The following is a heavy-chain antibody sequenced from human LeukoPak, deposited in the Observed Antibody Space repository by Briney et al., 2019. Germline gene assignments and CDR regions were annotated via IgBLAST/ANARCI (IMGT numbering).Heavy chain of an antibody. V-gene: IGHV3-48*03. CDR3: ARDNYDSSGPYYFDY. Sequence: SGGSLRLSCAASGFIFSSYEMNWVRQSPGKGLEWVSYISSSGSTIYYADSVKGRFTISRDNARNSLYLQMNSLRAEDTAVYYCARDNYDSSGPYYFDYWGQGTLVTVSS. CDR2: ISSSGSTI. D-gene: IGHD3-22*01. CDR1: GFIFSSYE. J-gene: IGHJ4*02.